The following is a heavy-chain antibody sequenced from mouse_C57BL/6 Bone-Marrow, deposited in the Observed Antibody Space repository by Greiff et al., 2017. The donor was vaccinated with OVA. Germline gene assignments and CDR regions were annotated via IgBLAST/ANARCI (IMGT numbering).Heavy chain of an antibody. Sequence: EVQLVESGGGLAKPGGSLKLSCAASGFTFSDYGMHWVRQAPEKGLEWVAYISSGSSTIYYADTVKGRLTISRDNAKNTLFLQMTSLRSEDTAMYYCARSNHFDYRGQGTTLTVSS. CDR2: ISSGSSTI. D-gene: IGHD2-5*01. V-gene: IGHV5-17*01. J-gene: IGHJ2*01. CDR1: GFTFSDYG. CDR3: ARSNHFDY.